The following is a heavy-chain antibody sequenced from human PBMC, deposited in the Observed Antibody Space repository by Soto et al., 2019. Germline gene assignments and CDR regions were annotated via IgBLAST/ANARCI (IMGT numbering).Heavy chain of an antibody. CDR1: GGSISSYS. V-gene: IGHV4-59*08. CDR2: FYYSGST. Sequence: PSETLSLTCTVSGGSISSYSWGWIRQPPGNGLQWIGSFYYSGSTNYNPSLKSRVTISVDTSKNQFSLKLTSVAAADTAVYYCARQWALPSWGLMVSAWLDSWGQGTLVTVSS. D-gene: IGHD2-8*01. CDR3: ARQWALPSWGLMVSAWLDS. J-gene: IGHJ4*02.